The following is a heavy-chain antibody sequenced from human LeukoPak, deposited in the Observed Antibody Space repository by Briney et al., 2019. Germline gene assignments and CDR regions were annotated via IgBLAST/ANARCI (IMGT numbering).Heavy chain of an antibody. CDR3: ARQLGSSSSFYFDY. D-gene: IGHD6-13*01. Sequence: SSETLSLTCTVSGYSISSGYYWGWIRQPPGKGLEWIGSIYYSGSTYYNPSLKSRVTISVDTSKNQFSLKLSSVTAADTAVYYRARQLGSSSSFYFDYWGQGTLVTVSS. CDR1: GYSISSGYY. J-gene: IGHJ4*02. CDR2: IYYSGST. V-gene: IGHV4-38-2*02.